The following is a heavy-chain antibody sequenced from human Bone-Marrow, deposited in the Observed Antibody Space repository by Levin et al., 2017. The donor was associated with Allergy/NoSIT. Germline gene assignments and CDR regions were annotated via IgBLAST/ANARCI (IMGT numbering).Heavy chain of an antibody. V-gene: IGHV1-58*02. CDR3: AADLRIAAEPYYYYYGMDV. D-gene: IGHD6-13*01. J-gene: IGHJ6*02. CDR1: GFTFTSSA. CDR2: IVVGSGNT. Sequence: PGGSLRLSCKASGFTFTSSAMQWVRQARGQRLEWIGWIVVGSGNTNYAQKFQERVTITRDMSTSTAYMELSSLRSEDTAVYYCAADLRIAAEPYYYYYGMDVWGQGTTVTVSS.